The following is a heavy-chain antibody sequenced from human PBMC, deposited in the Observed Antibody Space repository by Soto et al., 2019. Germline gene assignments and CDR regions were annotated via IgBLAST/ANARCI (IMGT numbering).Heavy chain of an antibody. CDR2: IRGKANNYAT. CDR3: SRFEEVYSGYFDL. Sequence: EVQLVESGGVLVQPGGSLKLSCAASGFTFSGSAIQWVRQASGKGLEWVGRIRGKANNYATAYAASVKSRFTISRDDAKHTAYLQMNSLKPEDTAVYYCSRFEEVYSGYFDLWGRGNLGTVAS. D-gene: IGHD1-26*01. V-gene: IGHV3-73*02. J-gene: IGHJ2*01. CDR1: GFTFSGSA.